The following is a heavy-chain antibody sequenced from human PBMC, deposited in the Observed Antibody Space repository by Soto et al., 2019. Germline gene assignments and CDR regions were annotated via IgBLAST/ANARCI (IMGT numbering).Heavy chain of an antibody. V-gene: IGHV2-5*02. CDR2: IYCDDDK. D-gene: IGHD2-21*02. J-gene: IGHJ6*02. Sequence: QITLKESGPTLVKPTQTLTLTCTFSGFSLSTSGVGVGWIRQPPGKALEWLALIYCDDDKRYSPSLRSRLTINKDTSKHQVVLTMTNMDPVDTATYYCIQSRCGGDCLQSYASHYYYGMDVWGQGTTVTVSS. CDR3: IQSRCGGDCLQSYASHYYYGMDV. CDR1: GFSLSTSGVG.